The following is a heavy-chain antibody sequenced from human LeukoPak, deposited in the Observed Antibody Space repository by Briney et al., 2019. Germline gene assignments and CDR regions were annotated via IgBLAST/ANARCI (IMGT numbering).Heavy chain of an antibody. CDR3: ARGPLYDSGWYLDY. CDR2: ISAYNGNT. Sequence: GASVKVSCKASGYTFNSYGISWLRQAPGQGLEWMGWISAYNGNTNYAQKLQGRVTMTTDTSTSTAYMELRSLRSYDTAVFYCARGPLYDSGWYLDYWGQGTLVTVSS. V-gene: IGHV1-18*01. D-gene: IGHD6-19*01. J-gene: IGHJ4*02. CDR1: GYTFNSYG.